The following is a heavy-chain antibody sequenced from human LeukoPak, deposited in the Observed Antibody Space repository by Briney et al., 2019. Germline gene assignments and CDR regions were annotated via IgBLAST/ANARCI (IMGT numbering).Heavy chain of an antibody. CDR1: GVSIRSDTYY. Sequence: SETLSLTCIVSGVSIRSDTYYWGWIRQPPGKGLEWIGNYHNGNSYYNPSLKSRVTISEDTSGNQFSLRVTSVTAADTAVYYCARLWDSTGLYFYYYMDVWGEGTTITVSS. CDR2: YHNGNS. J-gene: IGHJ6*03. D-gene: IGHD6-25*01. CDR3: ARLWDSTGLYFYYYMDV. V-gene: IGHV4-39*01.